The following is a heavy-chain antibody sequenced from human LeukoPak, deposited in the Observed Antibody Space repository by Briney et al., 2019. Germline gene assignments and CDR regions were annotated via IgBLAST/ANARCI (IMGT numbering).Heavy chain of an antibody. V-gene: IGHV3-33*06. D-gene: IGHD3-10*01. CDR2: IWYDGSNK. CDR1: GFTFSSYG. CDR3: AKDFGDYYYYYGMDV. Sequence: GRSLRLSCAASGFTFSSYGMHWVRQAPGKGLEWVAVIWYDGSNKYYADSVKGRFTISRDNSKNTLYLQMNSLRAEDTAVYYCAKDFGDYYYYYGMDVWGQGTTVIVSS. J-gene: IGHJ6*02.